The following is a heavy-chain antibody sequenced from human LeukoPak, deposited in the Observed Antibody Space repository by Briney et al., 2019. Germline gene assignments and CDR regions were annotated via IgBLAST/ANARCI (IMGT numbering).Heavy chain of an antibody. Sequence: GGSLRLSCAASGFTFSTYSMNWVRQAPGKGLEWVSSITSSSTYIYYADSVKGRFTISRDNAKDSLYLQMNSLRAEDTAVYYCARDTEWELMGSYYFDYWGQGTLVTVSS. V-gene: IGHV3-21*01. CDR2: ITSSSTYI. CDR1: GFTFSTYS. J-gene: IGHJ4*02. CDR3: ARDTEWELMGSYYFDY. D-gene: IGHD1-26*01.